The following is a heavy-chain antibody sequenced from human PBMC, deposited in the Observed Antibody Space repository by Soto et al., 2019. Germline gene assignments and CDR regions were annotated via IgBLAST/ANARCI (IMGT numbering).Heavy chain of an antibody. V-gene: IGHV4-4*02. CDR2: VHISGHS. Sequence: QVHLQESGPGLVAPSGTLSLTCTLSGGSVWAPDWWNWVRQSPDKGLEWIAEVHISGHSNYNPSLRSRVSVSIDSSKNRFYLNLNSVTAADTAIYYCARVRQGCSANNCYFDPWGQGTQVTISS. J-gene: IGHJ5*01. CDR3: ARVRQGCSANNCYFDP. CDR1: GGSVWAPDW. D-gene: IGHD1-1*01.